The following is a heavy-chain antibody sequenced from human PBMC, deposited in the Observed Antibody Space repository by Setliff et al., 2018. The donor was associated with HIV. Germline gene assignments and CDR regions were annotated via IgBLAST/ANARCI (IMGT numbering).Heavy chain of an antibody. CDR2: ISHDGSNK. CDR3: AKGWGDSSGYYTGSYDMDV. CDR1: GFTFSSYA. D-gene: IGHD3-22*01. J-gene: IGHJ6*02. V-gene: IGHV3-30-3*01. Sequence: GGSLRLSCAASGFTFSSYAMHWVRQAPGKGLEWVAVISHDGSNKYYADSVKGRFTISRDNSKNTLYLQMNSLRAEDTAVYYCAKGWGDSSGYYTGSYDMDVWGQGTTVTVSS.